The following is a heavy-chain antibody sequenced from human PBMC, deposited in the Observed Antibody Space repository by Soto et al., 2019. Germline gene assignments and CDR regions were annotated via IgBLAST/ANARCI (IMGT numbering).Heavy chain of an antibody. Sequence: QVQLQQWGAGLLKPSETLSLTCAVYGGSFSGYYWSWIRQPPGKGLEWIGEINHSGSTNYNPSLKRRVNISVDTSKNQFSLKLSSVTAAETAVYYWVRDLSSKYSSSWYGARGGFDYWGQGTLVTVSS. CDR2: INHSGST. D-gene: IGHD6-13*01. CDR3: VRDLSSKYSSSWYGARGGFDY. V-gene: IGHV4-34*01. CDR1: GGSFSGYY. J-gene: IGHJ4*02.